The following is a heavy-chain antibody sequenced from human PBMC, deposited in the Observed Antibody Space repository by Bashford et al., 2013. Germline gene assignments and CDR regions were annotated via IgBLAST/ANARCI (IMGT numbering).Heavy chain of an antibody. CDR2: INHSGST. CDR1: GGSFSGYY. V-gene: IGHV4-34*01. J-gene: IGHJ5*02. D-gene: IGHD2-21*01. CDR3: ARGQLFYCGGDCYRSDGWFDP. Sequence: SETLSLTCAVYGGSFSGYYWSWIRQPPGKGLEWIGEINHSGSTNYNPSLKSRVTISVDTSKNQFSLKLSSVTAADTAVYYCARGQLFYCGGDCYRSDGWFDPWGQGTLVTVSS.